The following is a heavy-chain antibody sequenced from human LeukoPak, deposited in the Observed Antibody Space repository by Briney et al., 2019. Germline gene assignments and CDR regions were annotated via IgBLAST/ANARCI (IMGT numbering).Heavy chain of an antibody. V-gene: IGHV4-34*01. J-gene: IGHJ6*03. D-gene: IGHD1-26*01. CDR3: ARDNGSGYTKGYEHYYYYLDV. CDR1: GGSFSGYY. CDR2: INHSGST. Sequence: SETLSLTCAVYGGSFSGYYWSWIRQPPGKGLEWIGEINHSGSTNYNPSLKSRVTISVDTSKNQFSLKLSSVTAADTALYYCARDNGSGYTKGYEHYYYYLDVWGKGTTVTVSS.